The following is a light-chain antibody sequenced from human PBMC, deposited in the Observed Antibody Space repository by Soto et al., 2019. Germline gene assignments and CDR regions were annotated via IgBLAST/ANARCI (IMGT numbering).Light chain of an antibody. CDR2: GGS. J-gene: IGKJ2*01. Sequence: EIVLTQSPGTLSLSPGERATLSCRASQSVTGSYLAWYQQKPGQAPRLLIYGGSRRATGIPDRFSGSGSGTDFTLSISRLEPEDFAVYCCHQYGDSPYTFGQGTKLEI. V-gene: IGKV3-20*01. CDR3: HQYGDSPYT. CDR1: QSVTGSY.